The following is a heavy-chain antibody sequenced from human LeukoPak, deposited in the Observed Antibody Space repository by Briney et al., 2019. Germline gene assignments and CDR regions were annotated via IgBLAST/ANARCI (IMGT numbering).Heavy chain of an antibody. CDR2: ISYDGSNK. V-gene: IGHV3-30*18. D-gene: IGHD2-8*01. Sequence: QPGRSLRLSCAASGFTFSSYGMHWVRQAPGKGLEWVAVISYDGSNKYYADSVKGRFTISRDNSKNTLYLQMNSLRAEDTAVYYCAKVRNIVLMVYALDYWGQGTLVTVSS. CDR3: AKVRNIVLMVYALDY. J-gene: IGHJ4*02. CDR1: GFTFSSYG.